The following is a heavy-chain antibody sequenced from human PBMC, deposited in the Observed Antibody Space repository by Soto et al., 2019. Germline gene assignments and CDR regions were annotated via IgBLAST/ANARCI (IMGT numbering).Heavy chain of an antibody. V-gene: IGHV4-4*02. D-gene: IGHD6-13*01. CDR3: TRDASRDSSARGWFDP. CDR2: IYHSGST. Sequence: KTSETLSLTCAVSGGSISSSNWWSWVRQPPGKGLEWIGEIYHSGSTNYNPSLKSRVTISVDNAKNSLHLQMNSLRAEDTAVYYCTRDASRDSSARGWFDPWGPGTLVTVSS. CDR1: GGSISSSNW. J-gene: IGHJ5*02.